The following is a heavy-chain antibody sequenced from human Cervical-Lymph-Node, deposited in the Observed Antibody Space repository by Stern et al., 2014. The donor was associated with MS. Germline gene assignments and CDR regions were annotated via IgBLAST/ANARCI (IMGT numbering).Heavy chain of an antibody. D-gene: IGHD2-8*01. V-gene: IGHV4-39*01. CDR3: ARRRCTNGVCYLPSWYFDL. J-gene: IGHJ2*01. CDR1: GGSISSTTYY. Sequence: QVQLVESGPGLVKPSETLSLTCTVSGGSISSTTYYWGWIRQPPGKGLEWIGSIHYSGTTYYNPSLKSRVTISLDTSKTQFSLKLGSVTAADTAVYYCARRRCTNGVCYLPSWYFDLWGRGTLVTVSS. CDR2: IHYSGTT.